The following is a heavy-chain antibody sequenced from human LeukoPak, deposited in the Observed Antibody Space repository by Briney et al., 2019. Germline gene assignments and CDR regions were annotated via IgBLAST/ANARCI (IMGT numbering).Heavy chain of an antibody. CDR3: ARVNFDWSYYYYGMDV. J-gene: IGHJ6*04. V-gene: IGHV4-59*01. CDR2: IYYSGST. CDR1: GGSISSYY. Sequence: SETLSLTCTVSGGSISSYYWSWIRQPPGKGLEWMGYIYYSGSTNYNPSLKSRVTISVDTSKNQFSLKLSSVTAANTAVYYCARVNFDWSYYYYGMDVWGKGTTVTVSS. D-gene: IGHD3-9*01.